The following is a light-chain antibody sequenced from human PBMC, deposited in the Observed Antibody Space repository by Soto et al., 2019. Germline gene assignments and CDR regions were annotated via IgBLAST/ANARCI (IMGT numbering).Light chain of an antibody. Sequence: SYELTQPPSVSVAPGKTARITCGGNNIGSKSVHWYQQKPDQAPVLVIYYDSDRPSGIPERFSGSNSGNTATLTISRVEDGDEADYYCQGWDSSSDHYVFGTGTKVTVL. V-gene: IGLV3-21*04. CDR3: QGWDSSSDHYV. CDR1: NIGSKS. CDR2: YDS. J-gene: IGLJ1*01.